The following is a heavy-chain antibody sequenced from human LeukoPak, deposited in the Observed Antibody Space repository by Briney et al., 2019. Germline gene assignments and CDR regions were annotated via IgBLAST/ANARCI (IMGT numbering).Heavy chain of an antibody. CDR1: GGSISSSSYY. D-gene: IGHD3-10*01. Sequence: PSETLSLTCTVSGGSISSSSYYWSWIRQPPGKGLEWIGRIYTSGSTNYNPSLKSRVTISVDTSKNQFSLKLSSVTAADTAVYFCARGGYYGSGNDFRFDPWGQGTLVTVSS. V-gene: IGHV4-39*07. CDR2: IYTSGST. CDR3: ARGGYYGSGNDFRFDP. J-gene: IGHJ5*02.